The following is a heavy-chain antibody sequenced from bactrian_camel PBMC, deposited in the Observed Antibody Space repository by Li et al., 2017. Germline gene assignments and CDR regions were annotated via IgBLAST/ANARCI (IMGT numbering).Heavy chain of an antibody. CDR1: GDIYKIAL. V-gene: IGHV3S54*01. CDR2: IYFRDGRPDYT. Sequence: HVQLVESGGASVQVGGSLRLSCTMSGDIYKIALVGWFRQAPGKEREGVATIYFRDGRPDYTQYADSVKGRFTVSQDNAKNTAYLQMNSLRPEDTAVYYCAAPSRWGVGAEYNYWGQGTQVTVS. D-gene: IGHD5*01. CDR3: AAPSRWGVGAEYNY. J-gene: IGHJ4*01.